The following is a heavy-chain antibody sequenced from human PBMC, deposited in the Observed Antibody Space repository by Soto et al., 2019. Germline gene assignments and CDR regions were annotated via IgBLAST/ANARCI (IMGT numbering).Heavy chain of an antibody. D-gene: IGHD1-26*01. Sequence: QVTLKESGPVLVKPTETLTLTCTVSGFSLSNARMDVSWIRQPPGKALEWLEHIFSNDEKSYSTSLKSRLTNSKDTSKSQVVLTMSNMDPVDTATYYCARFRSEWELLRYDAFDIWGQGTMVTVSS. CDR1: GFSLSNARMD. CDR3: ARFRSEWELLRYDAFDI. V-gene: IGHV2-26*01. CDR2: IFSNDEK. J-gene: IGHJ3*02.